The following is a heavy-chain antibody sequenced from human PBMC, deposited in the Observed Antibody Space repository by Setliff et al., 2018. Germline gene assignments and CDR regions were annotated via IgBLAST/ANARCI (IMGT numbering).Heavy chain of an antibody. CDR2: IYHNGNS. CDR1: GYSISSGYY. Sequence: PSETLSLTCSVSGYSISSGYYWGWIRQPPGKGLEWIGSIYHNGNSYYNPSLKSRVTISVDTSKNQLSLKLNSVTAADTAVYYCARGDSGYDYLKPFDYWGQGT. D-gene: IGHD5-12*01. CDR3: ARGDSGYDYLKPFDY. V-gene: IGHV4-38-2*01. J-gene: IGHJ4*02.